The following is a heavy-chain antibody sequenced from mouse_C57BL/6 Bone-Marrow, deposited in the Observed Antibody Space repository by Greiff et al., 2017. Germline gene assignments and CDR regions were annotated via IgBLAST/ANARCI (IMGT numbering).Heavy chain of an antibody. CDR3: AREDYYGQRGAWFAY. J-gene: IGHJ3*01. Sequence: QVQLQQPGAELVKPGASVKLSCKASGYTFTSYWMHWVKQRPGQGLEWIGMIHPNSGSTNYNEKFKSKATLTVDKSSSTAYMQLSSLTSEASAVYYCAREDYYGQRGAWFAYWGQGTLVTVSA. V-gene: IGHV1-64*01. CDR2: IHPNSGST. CDR1: GYTFTSYW. D-gene: IGHD1-1*02.